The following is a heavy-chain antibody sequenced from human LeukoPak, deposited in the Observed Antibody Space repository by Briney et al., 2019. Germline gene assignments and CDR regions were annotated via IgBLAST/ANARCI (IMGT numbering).Heavy chain of an antibody. CDR2: IWYDGSKK. Sequence: GGSLRLSCGASGFTFSSNGMQWVRQAPGKGLEWVALIWYDGSKKYYADSVKGRFTISRDNSENTLYLQLNSLRAEDTAIYYCARLQGVSTFDYWGQGTLVTVSS. J-gene: IGHJ4*02. D-gene: IGHD5/OR15-5a*01. V-gene: IGHV3-33*01. CDR3: ARLQGVSTFDY. CDR1: GFTFSSNG.